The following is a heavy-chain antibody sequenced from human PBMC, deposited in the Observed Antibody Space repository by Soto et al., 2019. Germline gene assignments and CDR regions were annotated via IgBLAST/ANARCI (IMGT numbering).Heavy chain of an antibody. V-gene: IGHV3-23*01. J-gene: IGHJ4*02. Sequence: EVQLLESGGGLVQPGESLRLSCAASGFTFSSYAMSWVRQAPGKGLEWVSVISGSDDSTYYADSVKGRFTISRDNSKKTQYLQMHSLRSEDTAVYYCATRSSSSTFDYWGQGTLVTVSS. CDR1: GFTFSSYA. D-gene: IGHD6-6*01. CDR3: ATRSSSSTFDY. CDR2: ISGSDDST.